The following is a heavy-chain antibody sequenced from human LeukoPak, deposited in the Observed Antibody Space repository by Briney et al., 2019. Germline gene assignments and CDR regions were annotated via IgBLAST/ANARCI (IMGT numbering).Heavy chain of an antibody. V-gene: IGHV3-30-3*01. J-gene: IGHJ4*02. CDR2: ISYDGGNK. CDR3: ARDSHAPDRDIVSCYLDY. D-gene: IGHD5-12*01. Sequence: GGSLGLSCVASGFTFSRYAMHWVRQAPGKGLEWVAVISYDGGNKYYADSVKGRFTISRDNSKNTLYLQMNSLRAEDTAVYYCARDSHAPDRDIVSCYLDYWGQGTLVTVSS. CDR1: GFTFSRYA.